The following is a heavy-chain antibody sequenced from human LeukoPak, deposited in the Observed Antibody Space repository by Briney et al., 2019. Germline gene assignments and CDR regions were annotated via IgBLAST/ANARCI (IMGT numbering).Heavy chain of an antibody. CDR2: IYSGNST. J-gene: IGHJ4*02. CDR1: GFTLSLNY. D-gene: IGHD3-10*01. CDR3: ASGDSSGSYDPFDY. V-gene: IGHV3-53*01. Sequence: PGGSLRLSCAASGFTLSLNYMRWARQAPGKGLEWVSVIYSGNSTYYADSVKGRFTISRDNSKNTLYLQMNSMSAETAAVYYCASGDSSGSYDPFDYWGQGTLVTVSS.